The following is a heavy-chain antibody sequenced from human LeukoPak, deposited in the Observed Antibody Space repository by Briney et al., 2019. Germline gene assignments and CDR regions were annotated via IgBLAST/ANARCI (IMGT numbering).Heavy chain of an antibody. Sequence: SETLSLTCTVSGGSISSSSYYWGWIRQPPGKGLEWIGSIYYSGSTYYNPSLKSRVTISVDTSKNQFSLKLSSVTAADTAVYYCARWSYYDSSGSVDAFDIWGQGTMVTVSS. J-gene: IGHJ3*02. D-gene: IGHD3-22*01. V-gene: IGHV4-39*07. CDR2: IYYSGST. CDR1: GGSISSSSYY. CDR3: ARWSYYDSSGSVDAFDI.